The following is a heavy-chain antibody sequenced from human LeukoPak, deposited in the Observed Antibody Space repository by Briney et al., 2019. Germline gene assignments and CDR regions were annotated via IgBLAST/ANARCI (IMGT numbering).Heavy chain of an antibody. CDR1: GFTFSSYS. D-gene: IGHD5-12*01. CDR2: ISYI. CDR3: ARDLLDSGYGGY. V-gene: IGHV3-21*01. J-gene: IGHJ4*02. Sequence: KAGGSLRLSCAASGFTFSSYSMNWVRQAPGKGLEWVSSISYIYYADSVKGRFTMSRDNAKNSLYLQMNSLRAEDTAVYYCARDLLDSGYGGYWGQGTLVTVPS.